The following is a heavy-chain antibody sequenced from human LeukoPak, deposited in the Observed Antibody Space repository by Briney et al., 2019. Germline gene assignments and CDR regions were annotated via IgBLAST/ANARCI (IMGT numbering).Heavy chain of an antibody. CDR2: IYYSGST. CDR3: ARGDSSGYYPFDY. J-gene: IGHJ4*02. D-gene: IGHD3-22*01. Sequence: SQTLSLTCAVSGGSISSGGYSWSWIRQPPGKGLEWIGYIYYSGSTNYNPSLKSRVTISVDTSKNQFSLKLSSVTAADAAVYYCARGDSSGYYPFDYWGQGTLVTVSS. V-gene: IGHV4-30-4*07. CDR1: GGSISSGGYS.